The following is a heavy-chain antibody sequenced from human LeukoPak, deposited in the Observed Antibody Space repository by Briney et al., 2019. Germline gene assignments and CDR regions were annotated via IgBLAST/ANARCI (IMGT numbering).Heavy chain of an antibody. CDR1: GFTFSSYS. Sequence: GGSLRLSCAASGFTFSSYSMNWVRQAPGKGLEWVSSISSSSSYIYYADSVKGRFTISRDNAKNSLYLQVNSLRAEDTAVYYCARVGIAVAGPDYWGQGTLVTVSS. V-gene: IGHV3-21*01. J-gene: IGHJ4*02. CDR2: ISSSSSYI. CDR3: ARVGIAVAGPDY. D-gene: IGHD6-19*01.